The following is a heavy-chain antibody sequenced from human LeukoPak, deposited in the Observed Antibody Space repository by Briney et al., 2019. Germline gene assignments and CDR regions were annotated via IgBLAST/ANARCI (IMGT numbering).Heavy chain of an antibody. D-gene: IGHD4-17*01. CDR2: IIPILGIA. J-gene: IGHJ4*02. Sequence: SVKVSCKASGGTFSSYAISWVRQAPGQGLEWMGRIIPILGIANYAQKFQGRVTITADKSTSTAYMELSSLRSEDTAVYYCARVTYGDYRDYWGQGTLVTVSS. V-gene: IGHV1-69*04. CDR1: GGTFSSYA. CDR3: ARVTYGDYRDY.